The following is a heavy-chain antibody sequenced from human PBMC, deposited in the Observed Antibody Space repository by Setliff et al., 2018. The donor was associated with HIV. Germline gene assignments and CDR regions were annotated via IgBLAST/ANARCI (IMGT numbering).Heavy chain of an antibody. D-gene: IGHD2-2*01. J-gene: IGHJ4*02. CDR1: GGSLTNYY. CDR2: IYHSGDT. CDR3: ARHSGGDQLLREFDY. V-gene: IGHV4-34*01. Sequence: SETLSLTCALYGGSLTNYYWTWIRKSPGKGLEWIGEIYHSGDTNYNPSLKSRVTISVDTSKNQFSLELSSVTAADTAIFYCARHSGGDQLLREFDYWGQRTLVTVSS.